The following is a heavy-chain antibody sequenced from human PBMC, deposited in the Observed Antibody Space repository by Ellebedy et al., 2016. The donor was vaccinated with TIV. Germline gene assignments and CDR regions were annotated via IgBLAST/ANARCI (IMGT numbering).Heavy chain of an antibody. V-gene: IGHV4-31*03. CDR3: AKHMTTVTTYDY. J-gene: IGHJ4*02. CDR1: GGSISSGGYY. D-gene: IGHD4-17*01. CDR2: IYYSGST. Sequence: MPSETLSLTCTVSGGSISSGGYYWSCIRQHPGKGLEWIGYIYYSGSTYYNPSLKSRVTISVDTSKNQFSLKLSSVTAADTAVYYCAKHMTTVTTYDYWGQGTLVTVSS.